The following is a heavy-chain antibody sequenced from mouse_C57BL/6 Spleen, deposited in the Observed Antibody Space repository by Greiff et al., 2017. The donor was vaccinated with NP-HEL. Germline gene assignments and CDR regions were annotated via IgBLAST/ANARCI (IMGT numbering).Heavy chain of an antibody. CDR1: GFTFSNYW. J-gene: IGHJ2*01. D-gene: IGHD2-4*01. CDR3: TAFYYDYPFDY. CDR2: IRLKSDNYAT. V-gene: IGHV6-3*01. Sequence: VQLKQSGGGLVQPGGSMKLSCVASGFTFSNYWMNWVRQSPEKGLEWVAQIRLKSDNYATHYAESVKGRFTISRDDSKSSVYLQMNNLRAEDTGIYYCTAFYYDYPFDYWGQGTTLTVSS.